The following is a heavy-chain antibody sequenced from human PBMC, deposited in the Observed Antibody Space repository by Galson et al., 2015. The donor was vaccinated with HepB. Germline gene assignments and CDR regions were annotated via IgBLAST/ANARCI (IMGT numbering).Heavy chain of an antibody. CDR1: GFTFSSYA. CDR2: ISGSGGST. CDR3: AKDPPLWFGELMGDY. Sequence: SLRLSCAASGFTFSSYAMSWVRQAPGKGLEWVSAISGSGGSTYYADSVKGRFTISRDNSKNTLYLQMNSLRAEDTAVYYCAKDPPLWFGELMGDYWDQGTLVTVSS. J-gene: IGHJ4*02. D-gene: IGHD3-10*01. V-gene: IGHV3-23*01.